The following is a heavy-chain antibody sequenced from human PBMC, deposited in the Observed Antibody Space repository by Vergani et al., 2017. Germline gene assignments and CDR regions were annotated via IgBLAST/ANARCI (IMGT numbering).Heavy chain of an antibody. D-gene: IGHD6-25*01. CDR3: ATDVVRLRPHNWFDP. Sequence: QVQLVQSGSELKKPGASVKVSCKASGYTFTSYYMHWVRQAPGQGLEWMGIINPSGGSTSYAQKFQGRVTMTEDTSTDTAYMELSSLRSEDTAVYYCATDVVRLRPHNWFDPWGQGTLVTVSS. V-gene: IGHV1-46*01. J-gene: IGHJ5*02. CDR2: INPSGGST. CDR1: GYTFTSYY.